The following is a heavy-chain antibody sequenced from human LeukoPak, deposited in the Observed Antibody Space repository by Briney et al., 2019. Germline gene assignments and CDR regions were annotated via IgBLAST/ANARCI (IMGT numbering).Heavy chain of an antibody. D-gene: IGHD1-26*01. CDR3: AKDYSGSYYEYYYMDV. Sequence: PGGSLRLSCAASGFTFSNYGMSWVRQAPGKGLEWVSSISGSGGTTYYADSVKGRFTISRDKSKNTLYLQMNSLRAEDTAVYYCAKDYSGSYYEYYYMDVWGKGTTVTVSS. J-gene: IGHJ6*03. V-gene: IGHV3-23*01. CDR1: GFTFSNYG. CDR2: ISGSGGTT.